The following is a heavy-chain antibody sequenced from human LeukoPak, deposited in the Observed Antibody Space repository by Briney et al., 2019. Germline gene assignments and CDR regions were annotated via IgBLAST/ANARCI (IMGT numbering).Heavy chain of an antibody. CDR3: QAYYYYYMDV. CDR2: IRSKTNNYET. CDR1: GITFDGSP. V-gene: IGHV3-73*01. J-gene: IGHJ6*03. Sequence: GGSLKLSCAASGITFDGSPIHWVRPAPGKRLEWVGRIRSKTNNYETGYAASLKGRFLISRDDSRNMSYLQMNSLKTEDTAVYYCQAYYYYYMDVWGKGTTVIVSS.